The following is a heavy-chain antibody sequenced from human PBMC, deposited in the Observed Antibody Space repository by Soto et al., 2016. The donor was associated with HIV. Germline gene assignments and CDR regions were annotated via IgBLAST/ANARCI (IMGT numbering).Heavy chain of an antibody. D-gene: IGHD3-9*01. V-gene: IGHV3-74*01. J-gene: IGHJ4*02. CDR2: ISSDGSRT. CDR1: GFTFSKYW. Sequence: EVQLVESGGGLVQPGGSLRLSCVASGFTFSKYWMHWVRQAPGKGLVWVSRISSDGSRTSYADSVKGRFTISRDNAKNTLYLQMNSLRAEDTAVYYCARGGEYYDILTGYWGQGTLVTVSS. CDR3: ARGGEYYDILTGY.